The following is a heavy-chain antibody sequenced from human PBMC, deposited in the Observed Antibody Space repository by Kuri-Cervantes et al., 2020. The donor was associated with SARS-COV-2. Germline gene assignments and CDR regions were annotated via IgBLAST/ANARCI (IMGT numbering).Heavy chain of an antibody. J-gene: IGHJ5*02. Sequence: GESLKISCAASGFAFSSYAMHWVRQAPGKGLEWVAVISYDGSNKYYADSVKGRFTISRDNSKNTLYLQMNSLRAEDTAVYYCARHDYGDYGLHCFDPWGQGTLVTVSS. V-gene: IGHV3-30-3*01. CDR1: GFAFSSYA. D-gene: IGHD4-17*01. CDR2: ISYDGSNK. CDR3: ARHDYGDYGLHCFDP.